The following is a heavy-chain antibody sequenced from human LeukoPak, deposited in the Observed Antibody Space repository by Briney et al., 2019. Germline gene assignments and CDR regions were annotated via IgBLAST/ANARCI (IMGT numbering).Heavy chain of an antibody. CDR1: GYTFTSYD. CDR2: MNPNTANT. J-gene: IGHJ6*03. D-gene: IGHD4-17*01. CDR3: ARGLEDHGDYVWYYYMDV. V-gene: IGHV1-8*01. Sequence: ASVKVSCEASGYTFTSYDINWVRQATGQGLEWMGWMNPNTANTGYAQKFRGRVTMTRNTSITTAYMELSSLRSEDTAVYYCARGLEDHGDYVWYYYMDVWGKGTTVTISS.